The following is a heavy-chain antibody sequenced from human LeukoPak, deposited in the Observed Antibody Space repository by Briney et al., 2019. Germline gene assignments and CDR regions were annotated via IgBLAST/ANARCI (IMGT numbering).Heavy chain of an antibody. D-gene: IGHD3-3*01. V-gene: IGHV4-34*11. CDR2: ISYIGGT. CDR3: ARVTDWSDFDY. Sequence: PSETLSLTCAVYGGSFSGYYWSWIRQSPEKGLEWIGYISYIGGTNYNPSLKSRATISVDTSKNQLSLNLSSMTAADTAVYYCARVTDWSDFDYWGQGTLVTVSS. CDR1: GGSFSGYY. J-gene: IGHJ4*02.